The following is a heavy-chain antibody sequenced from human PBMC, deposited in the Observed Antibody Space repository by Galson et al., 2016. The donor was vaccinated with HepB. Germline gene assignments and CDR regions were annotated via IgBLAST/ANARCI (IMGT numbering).Heavy chain of an antibody. J-gene: IGHJ4*02. D-gene: IGHD3-10*01. Sequence: SLRLSCAASGFTFINAWMTWVRQAPGKGLEWLGRSKSKSDGGSADYAAPVKGRFIISRDDSTNTLYLQMNSLKNEDTAVYFCTTERRGLTETYESHAFWGQGTLVTVSS. CDR1: GFTFINAW. CDR2: SKSKSDGGSA. CDR3: TTERRGLTETYESHAF. V-gene: IGHV3-15*01.